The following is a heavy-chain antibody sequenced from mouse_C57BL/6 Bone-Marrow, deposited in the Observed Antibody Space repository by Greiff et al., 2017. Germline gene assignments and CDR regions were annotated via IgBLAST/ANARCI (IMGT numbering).Heavy chain of an antibody. CDR1: GYTFTDYE. Sequence: VQLKESGAELVRPGASVTLSCKASGYTFTDYEMHWVKQTPVHGLEWIGAIDPETGGTAYNQKVKGKAILTADKSSSTAYMELRSLTSEDSAVYYFTPVGWFAYWGQGTLVTVSA. CDR2: IDPETGGT. D-gene: IGHD3-1*01. J-gene: IGHJ3*01. V-gene: IGHV1-15*01. CDR3: TPVGWFAY.